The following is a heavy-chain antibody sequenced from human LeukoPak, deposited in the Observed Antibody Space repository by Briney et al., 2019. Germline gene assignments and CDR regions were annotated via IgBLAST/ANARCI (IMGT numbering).Heavy chain of an antibody. V-gene: IGHV3-30*18. CDR2: ISYDGSNK. Sequence: PGRSLRLSCAASGFTFSSYGMHWVRQAPGKGLEWVAIISYDGSNKYYADSVKGRFTISRDNSKNTLYLQMNSLRAEDTAEYYCAKISPLDYGGKPWALDIWGQGTMVTVSS. CDR3: AKISPLDYGGKPWALDI. J-gene: IGHJ3*02. CDR1: GFTFSSYG. D-gene: IGHD4-23*01.